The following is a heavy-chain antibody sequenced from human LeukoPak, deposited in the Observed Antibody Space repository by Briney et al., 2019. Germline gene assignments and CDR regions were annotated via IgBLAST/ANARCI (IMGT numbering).Heavy chain of an antibody. CDR3: ARGQPDKDYGGNPAFDY. Sequence: GGSLRLSCAASGFTFDDYGMSWVRQAPGKGLEWVSGINWNGGSTGYADSVKGRFTISRDNAKNSLYLQMNSLRAEDTALYYCARGQPDKDYGGNPAFDYWGQGTLVTVSS. D-gene: IGHD4-23*01. J-gene: IGHJ4*02. CDR1: GFTFDDYG. V-gene: IGHV3-20*04. CDR2: INWNGGST.